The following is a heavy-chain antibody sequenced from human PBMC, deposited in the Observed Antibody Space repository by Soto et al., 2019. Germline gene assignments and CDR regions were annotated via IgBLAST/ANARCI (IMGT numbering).Heavy chain of an antibody. CDR3: ARLQYTVVTALDI. CDR1: GVSIGSHF. V-gene: IGHV4-59*11. D-gene: IGHD2-15*01. J-gene: IGHJ3*02. Sequence: SETLALGCTVSGVSIGSHFWSWSRQAPGKGPELVGYIYHTVNTNYNPALKSRVTISMDTSENQLSLQLSSVTAADTAVYYCARLQYTVVTALDIWGQGTMVT. CDR2: IYHTVNT.